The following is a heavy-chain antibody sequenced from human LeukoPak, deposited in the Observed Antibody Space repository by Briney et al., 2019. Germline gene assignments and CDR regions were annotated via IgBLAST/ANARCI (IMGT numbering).Heavy chain of an antibody. Sequence: QPGGSLRLSCAASGFTFSSYGMHWVRQAPGKGLEWVAVIWYDGSNKYYADSVKGRFTISRDNSKNTLYLQMNSLRAEDTAVYYCARGRVTMVRGVPYYGMDVWGKGTTVTVSS. V-gene: IGHV3-33*01. CDR3: ARGRVTMVRGVPYYGMDV. D-gene: IGHD3-10*01. CDR1: GFTFSSYG. CDR2: IWYDGSNK. J-gene: IGHJ6*04.